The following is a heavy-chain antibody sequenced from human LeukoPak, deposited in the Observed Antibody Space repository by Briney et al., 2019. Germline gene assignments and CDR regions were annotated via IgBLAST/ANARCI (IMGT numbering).Heavy chain of an antibody. CDR1: GYTFTSYA. CDR2: INAGNGNT. V-gene: IGHV1-3*01. J-gene: IGHJ4*02. D-gene: IGHD5-12*01. Sequence: ASVKVSCKASGYTFTSYAMHWVRQAPGQRLEWMGWINAGNGNTKYSQKFQGRVTITRDTSASTAYMELSSLRSEDTAVYYCARGSGYSDYEGDFDYWGQGTLVTVSS. CDR3: ARGSGYSDYEGDFDY.